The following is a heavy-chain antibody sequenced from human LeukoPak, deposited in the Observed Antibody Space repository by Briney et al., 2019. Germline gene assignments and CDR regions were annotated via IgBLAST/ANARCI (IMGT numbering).Heavy chain of an antibody. V-gene: IGHV3-7*03. CDR3: ATQTYALFDY. Sequence: GGSLRLSCVASGFSFSSHWMSWDRQAPEKGLEWVGNIKQDGSDKYHADSVKGRFTISRDNAKNSLYLQISSLRAEDTAVYYCATQTYALFDYWGQGTLVTVSS. D-gene: IGHD2-2*01. CDR2: IKQDGSDK. J-gene: IGHJ4*02. CDR1: GFSFSSHW.